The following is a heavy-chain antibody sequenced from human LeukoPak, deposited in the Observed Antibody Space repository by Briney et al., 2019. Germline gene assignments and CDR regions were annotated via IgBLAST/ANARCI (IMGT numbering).Heavy chain of an antibody. CDR3: VNVLHDSSGHYYFDY. Sequence: SETLSLTCTVSGGSINAYYWSWVRQSPGKGLEWIGYVHYGGSTNYNPSLKSRVTISVDASKNHFSLRLSSMTAAETAVYYCVNVLHDSSGHYYFDYWGQGTLVSVSS. CDR2: VHYGGST. V-gene: IGHV4-59*01. D-gene: IGHD6-19*01. CDR1: GGSINAYY. J-gene: IGHJ4*02.